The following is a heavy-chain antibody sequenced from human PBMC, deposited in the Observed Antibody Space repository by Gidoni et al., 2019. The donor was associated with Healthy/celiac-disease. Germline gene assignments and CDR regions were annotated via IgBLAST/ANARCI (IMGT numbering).Heavy chain of an antibody. Sequence: QVQLQQSGPGLVKPSQTLSLTCSIPGDSVSSNSAAWNWIRQSPSRGLEWLGRTYYRSKWYNDYAVSVKSRITINPDTSKNQFSLQLNSVTPEDTAVYYCAREGYYYDSSGYYYPDYWGQGTLVTVSS. CDR1: GDSVSSNSAA. J-gene: IGHJ4*02. CDR3: AREGYYYDSSGYYYPDY. V-gene: IGHV6-1*01. D-gene: IGHD3-22*01. CDR2: TYYRSKWYN.